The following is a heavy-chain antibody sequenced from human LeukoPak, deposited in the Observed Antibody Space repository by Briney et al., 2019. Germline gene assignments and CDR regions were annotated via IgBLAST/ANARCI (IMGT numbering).Heavy chain of an antibody. D-gene: IGHD3-22*01. CDR1: GGSIRSYS. V-gene: IGHV4-59*01. CDR3: AREYDSSGYYLFYFDY. CDR2: IHHSRST. Sequence: PSETLSLTCTVSGGSIRSYSWSWIRQPPGSGLEWIGYIHHSRSTNYNPSLKSRVTVSVDTSKNQFSLILSSVTAADTAMYYCAREYDSSGYYLFYFDYWGQGTLVTVSS. J-gene: IGHJ4*02.